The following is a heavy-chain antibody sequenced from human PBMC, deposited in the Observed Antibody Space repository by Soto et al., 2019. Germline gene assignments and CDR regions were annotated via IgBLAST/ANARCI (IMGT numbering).Heavy chain of an antibody. CDR2: INQDGSVK. CDR1: GFSFNNYW. Sequence: PGGSLRLSCAVSGFSFNNYWMSWARQAPGKGLEWLAKINQDGSVKAYVDSVRGRFTTSRDNAENLLYLQMIGLRVEDTAVYYCARYRSDAYDIDYWGQGTLVTVAS. J-gene: IGHJ4*02. D-gene: IGHD3-9*01. CDR3: ARYRSDAYDIDY. V-gene: IGHV3-7*03.